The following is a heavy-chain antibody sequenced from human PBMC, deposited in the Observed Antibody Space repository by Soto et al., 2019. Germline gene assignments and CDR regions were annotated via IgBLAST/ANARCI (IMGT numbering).Heavy chain of an antibody. D-gene: IGHD2-2*01. Sequence: ESLKISGTGFGYTFTTFWISWVRHMPGKGLEWMGRIDPRDSYVNYSPSFQGHVTISLDKSISTAYLQWGSLKASDTAMYYCARLFCSTTTCDSWFDPWGQGTLVTVSS. CDR2: IDPRDSYV. J-gene: IGHJ5*02. V-gene: IGHV5-10-1*01. CDR3: ARLFCSTTTCDSWFDP. CDR1: GYTFTTFW.